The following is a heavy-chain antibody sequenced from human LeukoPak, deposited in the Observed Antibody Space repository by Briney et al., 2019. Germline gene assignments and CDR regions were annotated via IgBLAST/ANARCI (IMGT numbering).Heavy chain of an antibody. V-gene: IGHV1-2*02. Sequence: ASVKVSCKASGYTFTGYYMHWARQAPGQGLEWMGWINPNSGGTNYAQKFQGRVTMTRDTSISTAYMELSRLRSDDTAVYYCARVPGKYYYGSGSNYYYYYGMDVWGQGTTVTVSS. CDR2: INPNSGGT. CDR1: GYTFTGYY. CDR3: ARVPGKYYYGSGSNYYYYYGMDV. D-gene: IGHD3-10*01. J-gene: IGHJ6*02.